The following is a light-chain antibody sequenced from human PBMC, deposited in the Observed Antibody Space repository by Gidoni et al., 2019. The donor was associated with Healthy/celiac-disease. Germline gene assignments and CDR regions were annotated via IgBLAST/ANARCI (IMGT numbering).Light chain of an antibody. CDR2: DDS. Sequence: SYVLTQPPSVAVAPGKTARITCGGNNIGSKSVHWYRQKPGQAPVLVVYDDSDRPSGIPGRFSGSNSGNTATLTISRVEAGDEADYYCQVWDSSSDLVVFGGGTKLTVL. V-gene: IGLV3-21*03. J-gene: IGLJ2*01. CDR1: NIGSKS. CDR3: QVWDSSSDLVV.